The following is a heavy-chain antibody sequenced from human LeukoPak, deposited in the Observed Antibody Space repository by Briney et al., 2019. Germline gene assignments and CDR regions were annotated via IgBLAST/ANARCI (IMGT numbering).Heavy chain of an antibody. CDR1: GFTFSSYA. J-gene: IGHJ5*02. Sequence: GGSLRLSCAASGFTFSSYAMHWVRQAPGKGLEWVAVISYDGSNKYYADSVKGRFTISRDNAKNSLYLQMNSLRAEDTAVYYCARTQASIGVVVAATIGWFDPWGQGTLVTVSS. V-gene: IGHV3-30-3*01. D-gene: IGHD2-15*01. CDR3: ARTQASIGVVVAATIGWFDP. CDR2: ISYDGSNK.